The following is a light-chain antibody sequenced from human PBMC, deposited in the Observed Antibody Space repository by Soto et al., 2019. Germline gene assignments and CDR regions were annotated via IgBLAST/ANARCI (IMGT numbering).Light chain of an antibody. CDR3: QQSYSYPMYT. V-gene: IGKV1-8*01. J-gene: IGKJ2*01. CDR1: QGISSY. CDR2: AAS. Sequence: AIRMTQSPSSLSASTGDRVTVTCRASQGISSYLAWNQQKPGKAPKLLIYAASTLQSGVPSRFSGSGSGTDFTLTISCLQSEDFATYYCQQSYSYPMYTFGQGTKLEIK.